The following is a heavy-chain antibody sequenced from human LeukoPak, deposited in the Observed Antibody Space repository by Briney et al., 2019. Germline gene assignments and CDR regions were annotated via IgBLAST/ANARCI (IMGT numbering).Heavy chain of an antibody. D-gene: IGHD3-16*01. J-gene: IGHJ4*02. CDR3: ARGDYVLLYFDY. Sequence: GPVKVSCKASGYTFTSYGISWVRQAPGQGLEWMGWINPNSGGTNYAQKFQGRVTMTRDTSISTAYMELSRLRSDDTAVYYCARGDYVLLYFDYWGQGTLVTVSS. CDR1: GYTFTSYG. V-gene: IGHV1-2*02. CDR2: INPNSGGT.